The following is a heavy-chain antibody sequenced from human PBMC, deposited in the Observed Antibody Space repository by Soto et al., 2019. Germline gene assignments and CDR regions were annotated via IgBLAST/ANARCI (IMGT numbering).Heavy chain of an antibody. D-gene: IGHD2-2*02. CDR3: TRGDCSDTSCYNFDY. J-gene: IGHJ4*02. Sequence: PGGSLRLSCVASGFTFSTYSMHWVRQAPGRGLEWVSYMSTNSKYIYYADSVKGRFTISGDNAENSLYLQMDSLRVEDTAIYYCTRGDCSDTSCYNFDYWGQGTLVTVSS. CDR2: MSTNSKYI. CDR1: GFTFSTYS. V-gene: IGHV3-21*01.